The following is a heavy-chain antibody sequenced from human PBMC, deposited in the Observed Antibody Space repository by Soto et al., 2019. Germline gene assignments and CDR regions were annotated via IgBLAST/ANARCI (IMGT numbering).Heavy chain of an antibody. CDR1: GYTFTGYY. CDR3: AREGVVSSGYDAFDI. Sequence: ASVKVSCKASGYTFTGYYMHWVRQAPGQGLEWMGWISAYNGNTNYAQKLQGRVTMTTDTSTSTAYMELRSLRSDDTAVYYCAREGVVSSGYDAFDIWGQGTMVTVSS. J-gene: IGHJ3*02. D-gene: IGHD1-26*01. V-gene: IGHV1-18*04. CDR2: ISAYNGNT.